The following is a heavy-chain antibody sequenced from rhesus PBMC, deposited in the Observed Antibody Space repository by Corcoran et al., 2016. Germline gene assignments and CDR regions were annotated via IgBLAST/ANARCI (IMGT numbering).Heavy chain of an antibody. V-gene: IGHV4-65*02. CDR2: VGGSGGST. CDR1: GGSISSGNW. J-gene: IGHJ4*01. D-gene: IGHD3-9*01. Sequence: QVQLQESGPGLVKPPETLSLTCAVSGGSISSGNWWSWIRQPPGKGLEWIGNVGGSGGSTYYNTSLKSRVTISKDTSKNQFSLKLSSVTAADTAVYYCARRVITVTMDHYFDYWGQGVLVTVSS. CDR3: ARRVITVTMDHYFDY.